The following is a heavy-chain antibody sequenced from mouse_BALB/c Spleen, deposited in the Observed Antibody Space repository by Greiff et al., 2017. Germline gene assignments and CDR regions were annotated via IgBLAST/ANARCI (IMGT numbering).Heavy chain of an antibody. CDR1: GFSLTSYD. Sequence: VMLVESGPGLVAPSQSLSITCTVSGFSLTSYDISWIRQPPGKGLEWLGVIWTGGGTNYNSAFMSRLSISKDNSKSQVFLKMNSLQTDDTAIYYCVRNGCYYLYAMDYWGQGTSVTVSS. V-gene: IGHV2-9-2*01. J-gene: IGHJ4*01. CDR2: IWTGGGT. D-gene: IGHD2-3*01. CDR3: VRNGCYYLYAMDY.